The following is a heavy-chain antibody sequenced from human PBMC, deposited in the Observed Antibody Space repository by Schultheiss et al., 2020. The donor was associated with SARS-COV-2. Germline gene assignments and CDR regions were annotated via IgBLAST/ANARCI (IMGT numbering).Heavy chain of an antibody. V-gene: IGHV4-34*01. Sequence: GSLRLSCAVYGGSFSGYYWSWIRQPPGKGLEWIGEINHSGSTNYNPSLKSRVTISVDTSKNQFSLKLSSVTAADTAVYYCARVRGYCSGGSCYFDYWGQGTLVTVSS. CDR2: INHSGST. CDR1: GGSFSGYY. J-gene: IGHJ4*02. CDR3: ARVRGYCSGGSCYFDY. D-gene: IGHD2-15*01.